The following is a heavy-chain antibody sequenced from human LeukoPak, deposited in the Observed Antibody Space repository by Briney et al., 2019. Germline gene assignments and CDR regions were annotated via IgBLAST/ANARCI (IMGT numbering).Heavy chain of an antibody. J-gene: IGHJ4*02. Sequence: GGSLRLSCAASGFTFSSYAMSWVRQAPGQGLEWVSAISGSGGSTYYADSVKGRFTISRDNSKNTLYLQMNSLRAEDTAVYYCAVLWFGEPILDYWGQGTLVTVSS. CDR2: ISGSGGST. V-gene: IGHV3-23*01. CDR3: AVLWFGEPILDY. D-gene: IGHD3-10*01. CDR1: GFTFSSYA.